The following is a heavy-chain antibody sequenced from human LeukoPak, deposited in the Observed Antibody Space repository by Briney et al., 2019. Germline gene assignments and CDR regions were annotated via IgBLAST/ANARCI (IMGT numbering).Heavy chain of an antibody. Sequence: APVKVSCKASGYTFTTYYIHWVRQAPGQGLEWMGIISPSGGSTSYAQKFQGRVTTTRDTSTSTVYMELSSLRSEDTAVYYCTRTYYYDSSGYYYGRDAFDIWGQGTMVTVSS. CDR2: ISPSGGST. J-gene: IGHJ3*02. V-gene: IGHV1-46*01. CDR1: GYTFTTYY. D-gene: IGHD3-22*01. CDR3: TRTYYYDSSGYYYGRDAFDI.